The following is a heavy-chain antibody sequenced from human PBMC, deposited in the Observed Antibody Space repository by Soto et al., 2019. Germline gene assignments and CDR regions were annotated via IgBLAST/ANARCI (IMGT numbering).Heavy chain of an antibody. V-gene: IGHV4-4*07. CDR1: GGSISSYY. J-gene: IGHJ6*02. Sequence: QVQLQESGPGLVRPSETLSLTCTVSGGSISSYYWSWIRQPAGKGLEWIGRIYTSGSTNYNPSLKSRVTMSVDTSKNQFSLRLSSVTAADTAVYYCAREGIAVAGMGRIAVLGYYYYGMDVWGQGTTVTVSS. CDR2: IYTSGST. D-gene: IGHD6-19*01. CDR3: AREGIAVAGMGRIAVLGYYYYGMDV.